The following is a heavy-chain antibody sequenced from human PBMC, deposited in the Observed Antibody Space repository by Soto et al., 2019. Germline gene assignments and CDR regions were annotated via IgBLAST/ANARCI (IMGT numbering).Heavy chain of an antibody. CDR1: GYNFTNYG. Sequence: AASVKVSFKASGYNFTNYGISWVRQAPGQGLEWMGWISAYNTNTNYAQKLQGRVTMTTDTSTTTAYMELRRLKSDDTAVYYCARDMFWFDPWGQGTLVTVSS. D-gene: IGHD3-10*02. V-gene: IGHV1-18*01. CDR3: ARDMFWFDP. CDR2: ISAYNTNT. J-gene: IGHJ5*02.